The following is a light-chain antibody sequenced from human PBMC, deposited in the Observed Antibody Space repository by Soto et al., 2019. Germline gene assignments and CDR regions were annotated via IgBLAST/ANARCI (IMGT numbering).Light chain of an antibody. Sequence: QSALTQPASVSGSPGQSITISCTGTSSDVGGYNFVSWYQQHPDKAPKLMIYDVTNRPSGVSNRFSGAKSGNTASLTISGLQSEDEADYYCSSYASISTHVFGTRTKRTVL. V-gene: IGLV2-14*01. J-gene: IGLJ1*01. CDR3: SSYASISTHV. CDR1: SSDVGGYNF. CDR2: DVT.